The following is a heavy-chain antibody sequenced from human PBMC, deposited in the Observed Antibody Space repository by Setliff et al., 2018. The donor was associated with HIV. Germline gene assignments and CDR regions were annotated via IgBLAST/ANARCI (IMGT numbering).Heavy chain of an antibody. CDR1: GDSISGYY. CDR2: IYTSGNT. V-gene: IGHV4-4*08. CDR3: ARVRSGAYVWGSYPDY. D-gene: IGHD3-16*02. J-gene: IGHJ4*02. Sequence: PSETPSLTCTVSGDSISGYYWSWIRQPPGKGLEWIGYIYTSGNTNYNPSLKSRVTISVDTSKNQFFLKVRSVTAADTAVYYCARVRSGAYVWGSYPDYWGQGTLVTAPQ.